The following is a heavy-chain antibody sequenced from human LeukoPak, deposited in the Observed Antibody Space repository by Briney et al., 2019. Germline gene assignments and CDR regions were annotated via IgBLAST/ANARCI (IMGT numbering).Heavy chain of an antibody. V-gene: IGHV3-66*01. CDR1: GFTFSRNW. J-gene: IGHJ4*02. CDR2: IYSGGST. D-gene: IGHD5-18*01. Sequence: PGGSLRLSCAASGFTFSRNWMSWVRQAPGKGLEWLSVIYSGGSTYYADSVKGRFTISRDNSKNTLYLQMNSLRAEDTAVYYCATKRGYSYGYADWGQGTLVTVSS. CDR3: ATKRGYSYGYAD.